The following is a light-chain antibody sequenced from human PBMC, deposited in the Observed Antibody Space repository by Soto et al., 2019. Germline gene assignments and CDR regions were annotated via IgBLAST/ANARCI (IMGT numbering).Light chain of an antibody. CDR2: STS. V-gene: IGLV7-43*01. CDR1: TGAVPSGYY. CDR3: LLYYGGAQLV. J-gene: IGLJ2*01. Sequence: QAVVTQEPSLTVSPGGTVTLTCASSTGAVPSGYYPNWFQQKPGQAPRALIYSTSNKHPWTPGRFSGSPLGGKAALTLASVQPEDEGEYYCLLYYGGAQLVFGGGTKLTVL.